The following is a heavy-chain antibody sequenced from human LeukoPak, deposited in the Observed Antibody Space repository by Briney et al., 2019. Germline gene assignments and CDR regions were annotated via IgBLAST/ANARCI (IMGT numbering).Heavy chain of an antibody. Sequence: GGSLRLSCAASGFTFSSYGMHWVRQAPGKGLEWVAVIWYDGSNKYYADSVKGRFTISRDNSKNTLYLQMDSLRAEDTAVYYCAKDLAPHRDGSHHGADAWGQGTLVTVSS. CDR1: GFTFSSYG. V-gene: IGHV3-30*02. CDR2: IWYDGSNK. CDR3: AKDLAPHRDGSHHGADA. D-gene: IGHD5-24*01. J-gene: IGHJ5*02.